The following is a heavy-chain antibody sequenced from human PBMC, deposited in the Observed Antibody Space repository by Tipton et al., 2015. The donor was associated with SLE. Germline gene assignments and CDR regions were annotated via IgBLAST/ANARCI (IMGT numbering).Heavy chain of an antibody. Sequence: TLSLTCTVSGGSISSSSYYWGWIHQPPGKGLEWIGYIYYSGSTNYNPSLKSRVTISVDTSKNQFSLKLSSVTAADTAVYYCARAKRDDYYYYGMDVWGQGTTVTVSS. CDR2: IYYSGST. CDR1: GGSISSSSYY. J-gene: IGHJ6*02. CDR3: ARAKRDDYYYYGMDV. V-gene: IGHV4-61*05. D-gene: IGHD3-16*01.